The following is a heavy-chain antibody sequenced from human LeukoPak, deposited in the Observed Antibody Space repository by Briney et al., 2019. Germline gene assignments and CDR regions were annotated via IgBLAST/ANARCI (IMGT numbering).Heavy chain of an antibody. CDR2: IRPDGRET. CDR1: GFTFTNHW. J-gene: IGHJ4*02. V-gene: IGHV3-74*01. D-gene: IGHD3-22*01. Sequence: GGSLRLSCAASGFTFTNHWMHWVRQAPGKGLVWVSRIRPDGRETNHAGSVKGRFTISRDNAKNSLYLQMNSLRAEDTAVYYCARQDSSGYYSANFDYWGQGTLVTVSS. CDR3: ARQDSSGYYSANFDY.